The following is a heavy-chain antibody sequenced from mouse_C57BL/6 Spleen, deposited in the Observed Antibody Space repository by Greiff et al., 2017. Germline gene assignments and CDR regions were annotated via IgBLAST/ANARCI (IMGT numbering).Heavy chain of an antibody. CDR3: ARCSFGY. CDR1: GYTFTSYD. J-gene: IGHJ2*01. V-gene: IGHV1-85*01. Sequence: QVQLKQSGPELVKPGASVQLSCKASGYTFTSYDINWVKQSPGQRLEWIGWIYPRSGSTTSNEKFKGTATLTVAPSSSTAYMELHSLAAEDSAVYFCARCSFGYWGQGTTLTVSS. CDR2: IYPRSGST.